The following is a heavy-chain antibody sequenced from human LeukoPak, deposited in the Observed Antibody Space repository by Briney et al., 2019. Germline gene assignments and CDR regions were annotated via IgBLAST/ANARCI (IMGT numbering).Heavy chain of an antibody. CDR1: GGSISSGEYY. Sequence: ASETLSLTCTVSGGSISSGEYYWSWIRQPPGKGLEWIGYIYYSGSTYYNPSLKSRVTISVDTSKNQFSLKLSSVTAADTAVYYCARAGKYSSAVPDYWGQGTLVTVSS. J-gene: IGHJ4*02. V-gene: IGHV4-30-4*01. D-gene: IGHD6-25*01. CDR3: ARAGKYSSAVPDY. CDR2: IYYSGST.